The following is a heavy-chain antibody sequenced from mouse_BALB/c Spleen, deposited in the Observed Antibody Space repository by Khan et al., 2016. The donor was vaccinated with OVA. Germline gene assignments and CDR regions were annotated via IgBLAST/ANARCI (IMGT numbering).Heavy chain of an antibody. Sequence: QVQLQQPGPGLVAPSQSLSITCTVSGFSLTTNGVHWVRQPPGQGLEWLVVIWSDGITTYNSALKSSLGISKDNYTSQVSLQMNSLQTDDTAMYYCARGGFYAMDYWGQGTSVTVSS. CDR3: ARGGFYAMDY. J-gene: IGHJ4*01. V-gene: IGHV2-6*02. CDR1: GFSLTTNG. CDR2: IWSDGIT.